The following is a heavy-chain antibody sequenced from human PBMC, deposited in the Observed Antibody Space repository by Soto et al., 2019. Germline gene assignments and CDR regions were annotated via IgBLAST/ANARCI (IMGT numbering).Heavy chain of an antibody. CDR2: IYYSGST. D-gene: IGHD2-15*01. Sequence: QLQLQESGPGLVKPSETLSLTFTVSGGSISSSSYYWGWIRQPPGKGLEWIGSIYYSGSTYYNPSLKSRVTISVDTSKNQFSLKLSSVTAADTAVYYCARQVVVVVAATGWFDPWGQGTLVTVSS. V-gene: IGHV4-39*01. CDR1: GGSISSSSYY. CDR3: ARQVVVVVAATGWFDP. J-gene: IGHJ5*02.